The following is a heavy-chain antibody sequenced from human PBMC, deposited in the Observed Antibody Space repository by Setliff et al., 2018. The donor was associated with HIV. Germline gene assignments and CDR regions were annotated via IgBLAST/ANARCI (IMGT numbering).Heavy chain of an antibody. CDR1: GYTFTSYG. D-gene: IGHD3-9*01. Sequence: SVKVSCKASGYTFTSYGISWVRQAPGQGLEWMGWIIPMLGIANYEQMFQGRVTITADTSASTAYLEMSSLTSDDTAVYYCATSPRGTYYDILSGRPRGWFDPWGQGTLVTVSS. V-gene: IGHV1-69*10. J-gene: IGHJ5*02. CDR2: IIPMLGIA. CDR3: ATSPRGTYYDILSGRPRGWFDP.